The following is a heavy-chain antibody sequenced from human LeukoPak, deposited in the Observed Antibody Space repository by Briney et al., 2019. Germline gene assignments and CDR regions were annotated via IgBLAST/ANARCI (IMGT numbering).Heavy chain of an antibody. D-gene: IGHD3-10*01. CDR1: GFTFSSNG. V-gene: IGHV3-23*01. J-gene: IGHJ6*02. Sequence: GGSLRLSCAASGFTFSSNGMSWVRQAPGKGLEWVSAISGRGATTYYADSVKGRLTISRDNSKNTLYLQMNSLRAEDMAVYYCAKSGSYYYGMDVWGQGTTVTVSS. CDR3: AKSGSYYYGMDV. CDR2: ISGRGATT.